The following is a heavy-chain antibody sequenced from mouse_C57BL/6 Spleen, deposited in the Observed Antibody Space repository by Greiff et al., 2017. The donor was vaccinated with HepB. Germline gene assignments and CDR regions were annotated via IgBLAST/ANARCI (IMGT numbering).Heavy chain of an antibody. CDR3: ATQRRLREMDY. J-gene: IGHJ4*01. CDR1: GYTFTSYW. CDR2: IDPSDSET. Sequence: QVQLQQPGAELVRPGSSVKLSCKASGYTFTSYWMHWVKQRPIQGLEWIGNIDPSDSETHYNQKFKDKATLTVDKSSSTAYMQLSSLTSEDSAVYYCATQRRLREMDYWGQGTSVTVSS. D-gene: IGHD3-2*02. V-gene: IGHV1-52*01.